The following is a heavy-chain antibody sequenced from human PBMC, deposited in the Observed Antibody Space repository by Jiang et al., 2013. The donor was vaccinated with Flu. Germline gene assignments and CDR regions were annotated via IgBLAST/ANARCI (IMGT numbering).Heavy chain of an antibody. Sequence: GLVKPSQTLSLTCTVSGGSIRSGDYYWIWVRQPPGKGLEWIGYIYYTGSTHYNPSLKSRVTISGDTSKDQFSLKLTSVTAADTAVYFCARSDYYYYGVGVWGQGTTVTVSS. CDR1: GGSIRSGDYY. CDR3: ARSDYYYYGVGV. CDR2: IYYTGST. J-gene: IGHJ6*02. V-gene: IGHV4-30-4*01.